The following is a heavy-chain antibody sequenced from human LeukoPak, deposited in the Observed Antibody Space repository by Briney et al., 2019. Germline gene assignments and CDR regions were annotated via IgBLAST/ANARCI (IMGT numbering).Heavy chain of an antibody. CDR2: ISGSGGST. Sequence: PGGSLRLSCAASGFTFSSYAMSWVRQAPGKGLEWVPAISGSGGSTYYADSVKGRFTISRDNSKNTLYLQMNSLRAEDTAVYYCAKPGPRRRLFVEYFQHWGQGTLVTVSS. CDR3: AKPGPRRRLFVEYFQH. D-gene: IGHD1-14*01. CDR1: GFTFSSYA. J-gene: IGHJ1*01. V-gene: IGHV3-23*01.